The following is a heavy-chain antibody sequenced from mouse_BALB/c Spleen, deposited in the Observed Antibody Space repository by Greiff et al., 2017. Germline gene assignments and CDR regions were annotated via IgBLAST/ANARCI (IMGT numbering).Heavy chain of an antibody. V-gene: IGHV2-2*02. J-gene: IGHJ3*01. CDR1: GFSLTSYG. CDR2: IWSGGST. Sequence: QVQLKESGPGLVQPSQSLSITCTVSGFSLTSYGVHWVRQSPGKGLEWLGVIWSGGSTDYNAAFISRLSISKDNSKSQVFFIMNSLQANDTAIYYCARGLRYDYDGFAYWGQGTLVTVSA. CDR3: ARGLRYDYDGFAY. D-gene: IGHD2-4*01.